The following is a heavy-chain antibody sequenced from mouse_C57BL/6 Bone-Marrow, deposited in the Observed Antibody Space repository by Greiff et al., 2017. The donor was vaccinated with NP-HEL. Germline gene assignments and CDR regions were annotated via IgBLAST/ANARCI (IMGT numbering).Heavy chain of an antibody. CDR3: ARRGSSLSWYFDV. CDR2: ISNGGGST. V-gene: IGHV5-12*01. Sequence: EVQVVESGGGLVQPGGSLKLSCAASGFTFSDYYMYWVRQTPEKRLEWVAYISNGGGSTYYPDTVKGRFTISRDNAKNTLYLQMSRLKSEDTAMYYCARRGSSLSWYFDVWGTGTTVTVSS. D-gene: IGHD1-1*01. J-gene: IGHJ1*03. CDR1: GFTFSDYY.